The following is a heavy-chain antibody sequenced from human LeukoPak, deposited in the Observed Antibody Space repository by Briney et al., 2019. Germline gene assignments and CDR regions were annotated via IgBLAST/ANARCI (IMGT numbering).Heavy chain of an antibody. Sequence: GGSLRLSCAASGFTFSSYSMNWVRQAPGKGLEWVSSISSSSSYIYYADSVKGRFTISRDNAKNSLYLQMNSLRAEDTAVYYCARDCSGGRCYYYYYYMDVWGKGTTVTVSS. CDR1: GFTFSSYS. CDR3: ARDCSGGRCYYYYYYMDV. CDR2: ISSSSSYI. J-gene: IGHJ6*03. V-gene: IGHV3-21*01. D-gene: IGHD2-15*01.